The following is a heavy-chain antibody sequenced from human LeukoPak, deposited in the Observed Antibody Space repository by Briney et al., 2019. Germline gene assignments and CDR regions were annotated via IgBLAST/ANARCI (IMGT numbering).Heavy chain of an antibody. CDR1: GYTFTSYD. Sequence: GASVKVSCKASGYTFTSYDINWVRQATGQGLEWMGWMNPNSGNTGYAQKFQGRVTITRNTSISTAYMELSSLRSEDTAVYYCARGVRYYCYMDVWGKGTTVTVSS. J-gene: IGHJ6*03. CDR3: ARGVRYYCYMDV. V-gene: IGHV1-8*03. D-gene: IGHD3-16*02. CDR2: MNPNSGNT.